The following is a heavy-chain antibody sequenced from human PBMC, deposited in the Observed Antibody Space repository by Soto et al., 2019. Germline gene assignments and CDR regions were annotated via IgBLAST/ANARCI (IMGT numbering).Heavy chain of an antibody. V-gene: IGHV3-21*04. Sequence: GGSLRLSCAASGFTFSSYSMNWVRQAPGKGLEWVSSISSSSSYTTEYAASVKGRITISRDDSNNSLYLQIHSLKTEDTAVYYCARDHPHSYGVYYFDYWGQGTPVTVSS. D-gene: IGHD5-18*01. CDR2: ISSSSSYTT. CDR3: ARDHPHSYGVYYFDY. CDR1: GFTFSSYS. J-gene: IGHJ4*02.